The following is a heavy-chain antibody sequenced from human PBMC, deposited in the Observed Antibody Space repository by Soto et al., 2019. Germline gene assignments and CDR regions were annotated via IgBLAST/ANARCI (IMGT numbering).Heavy chain of an antibody. D-gene: IGHD1-26*01. CDR1: GFTFSSYT. CDR2: ISYDGGNK. J-gene: IGHJ4*02. Sequence: QVQLVESGGGVVQPGRSLRLSCAASGFTFSSYTMHWVRQAPGKGLEWVAVISYDGGNKYYADSVKGRFTISRDNSKNTLYLQMNSLRAEDTATYYCARTTSPWELLHLFDYWGQGTLVTVSS. CDR3: ARTTSPWELLHLFDY. V-gene: IGHV3-30-3*01.